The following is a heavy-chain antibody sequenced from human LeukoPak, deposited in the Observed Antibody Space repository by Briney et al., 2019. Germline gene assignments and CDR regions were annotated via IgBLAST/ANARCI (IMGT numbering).Heavy chain of an antibody. CDR2: IYYSGST. V-gene: IGHV4-38-2*02. J-gene: IGHJ4*02. Sequence: SETLSLTCTVSGYSISSGYYWGWIRQPPGKGLEWIGSIYYSGSTYYNPSLKSRVTISVDTSKNQFSLKLSSVTAADTAVYYCARGGSGSYSRYWGQGTLVTVSS. D-gene: IGHD3-10*01. CDR3: ARGGSGSYSRY. CDR1: GYSISSGYY.